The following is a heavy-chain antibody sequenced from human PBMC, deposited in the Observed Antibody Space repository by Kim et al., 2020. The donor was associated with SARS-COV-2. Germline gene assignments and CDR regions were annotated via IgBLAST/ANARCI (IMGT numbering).Heavy chain of an antibody. CDR3: ARRLSNTSGWGSHYCDL. J-gene: IGHJ1*01. Sequence: SETLSLTCAVYGGSFSGYYWSWIRQPPGKGLEWIGEINHSGRTNYNPSLKSRVPISVDTSKNQFSLTLTSVTAADAALYFCARRLSNTSGWGSHYCDLWGQGILVTVSS. CDR1: GGSFSGYY. CDR2: INHSGRT. V-gene: IGHV4-34*01. D-gene: IGHD3-10*01.